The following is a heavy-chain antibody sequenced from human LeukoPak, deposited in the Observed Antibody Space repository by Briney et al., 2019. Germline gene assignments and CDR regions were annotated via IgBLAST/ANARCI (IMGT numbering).Heavy chain of an antibody. J-gene: IGHJ4*02. V-gene: IGHV1-2*02. D-gene: IGHD3-22*01. CDR2: INPNSGGT. CDR3: ARDVDSSGYVGN. CDR1: GYTFTGYY. Sequence: ASVKVSCTASGYTFTGYYIHWVRQAPGQGLEWMGWINPNSGGTNYAQKFQGRVTMTRDTSIRTAYMELTRLRSDDTAVYYCARDVDSSGYVGNWGQGTLVTVSS.